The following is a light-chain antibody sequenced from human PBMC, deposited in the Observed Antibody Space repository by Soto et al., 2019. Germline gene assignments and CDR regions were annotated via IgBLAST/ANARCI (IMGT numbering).Light chain of an antibody. CDR3: QSYDSTLSARYV. V-gene: IGLV1-40*01. CDR2: GNI. Sequence: QSVLTQPASVSGAPGQRVTISCTGSSSNIGAGYYVHWYQQRPGTAPKLLIFGNINRPSGVPDRFSGSKSGTSASLAITGLQAEDEGDYYCQSYDSTLSARYVFGTGTKLTVL. CDR1: SSNIGAGYY. J-gene: IGLJ1*01.